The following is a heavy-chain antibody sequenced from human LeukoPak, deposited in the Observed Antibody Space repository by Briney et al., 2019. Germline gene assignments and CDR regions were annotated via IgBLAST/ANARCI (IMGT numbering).Heavy chain of an antibody. CDR3: ARHSSGWVGDY. V-gene: IGHV4-34*01. J-gene: IGHJ4*02. CDR1: GGSFSGYY. D-gene: IGHD6-19*01. CDR2: INHSGST. Sequence: PSETLSLTCAVYGGSFSGYYWSWIRQPPGKGLEWIGEINHSGSTNYNPSLKSRVTISVDTSKNQFSLKLSSVTAADTAVYYCARHSSGWVGDYWGQGTLVTVSS.